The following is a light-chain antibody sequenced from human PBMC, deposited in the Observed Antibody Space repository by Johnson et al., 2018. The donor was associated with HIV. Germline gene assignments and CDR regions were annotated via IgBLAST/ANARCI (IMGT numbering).Light chain of an antibody. J-gene: IGLJ1*01. Sequence: QSVLTQPPSVSAAPGQKVTISCSGSSSNIGNNYVSWYQQLPGTAPKLLIYENNKRPSGIPDRFSGSKSGTSATLGITGLQTGDEADYYCGTWDSSLSAFYYVCGTGTKVTVL. V-gene: IGLV1-51*02. CDR1: SSNIGNNY. CDR2: ENN. CDR3: GTWDSSLSAFYYV.